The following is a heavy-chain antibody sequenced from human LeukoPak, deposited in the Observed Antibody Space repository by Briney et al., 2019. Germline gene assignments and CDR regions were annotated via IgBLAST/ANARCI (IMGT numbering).Heavy chain of an antibody. CDR2: IWYDGSNK. V-gene: IGHV3-33*01. J-gene: IGHJ6*03. CDR3: ARAQAARAVYYYYMDV. D-gene: IGHD6-6*01. CDR1: GFTFSSYG. Sequence: PGGSLRLSCAASGFTFSSYGMHWVRQAPGKGLEWVAVIWYDGSNKYYADSVKGRFTISRDNSKNTLYLQMNSLRAEDTAVYYCARAQAARAVYYYYMDVWGKGTTVTVSS.